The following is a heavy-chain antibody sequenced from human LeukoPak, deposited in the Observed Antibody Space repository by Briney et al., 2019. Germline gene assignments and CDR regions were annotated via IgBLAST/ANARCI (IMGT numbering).Heavy chain of an antibody. D-gene: IGHD2-2*01. Sequence: GGSLRLSCAASGFPFSSYAMSWVRQAPGKGLEWVSAISGGDGSTYYADSVKGRFTISRDNSKNTLYLQMNSLRAEDTAVYFCARGGHCSTTSCSNYDGMDVWGQGTTLTVSS. CDR3: ARGGHCSTTSCSNYDGMDV. CDR1: GFPFSSYA. V-gene: IGHV3-23*01. J-gene: IGHJ6*02. CDR2: ISGGDGST.